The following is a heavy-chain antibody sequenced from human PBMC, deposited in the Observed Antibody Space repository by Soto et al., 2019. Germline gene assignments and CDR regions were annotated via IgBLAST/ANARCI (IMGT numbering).Heavy chain of an antibody. Sequence: QVQLVESGGGVVQPGRSLRLSCAASGFTFSNYGMHWVRQAPGKGLEWVIVISYDGNVAYYADSVKGRFTISRDNSKNTLYLPMNSLRTADTAMYYCAKEGPITNWYFDYWGQGTLVTVSS. V-gene: IGHV3-30*18. D-gene: IGHD1-1*01. J-gene: IGHJ4*02. CDR1: GFTFSNYG. CDR3: AKEGPITNWYFDY. CDR2: ISYDGNVA.